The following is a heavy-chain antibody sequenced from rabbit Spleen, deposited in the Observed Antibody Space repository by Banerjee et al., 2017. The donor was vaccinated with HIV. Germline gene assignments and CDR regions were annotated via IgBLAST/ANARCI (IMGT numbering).Heavy chain of an antibody. Sequence: QLKESGGGLVQPGGSLKLSCKASGFDFSSYGVSWVRQAPGKGLEWIGYIDPLFGNTYYASWVNGRFTISSHNAQNTLYLQLNSLTAADTATYFCVRDKASISGDYGPYYFNLWGPGTLVTVS. J-gene: IGHJ4*01. CDR3: VRDKASISGDYGPYYFNL. V-gene: IGHV1S7*01. D-gene: IGHD1-1*01. CDR2: IDPLFGNT. CDR1: GFDFSSYG.